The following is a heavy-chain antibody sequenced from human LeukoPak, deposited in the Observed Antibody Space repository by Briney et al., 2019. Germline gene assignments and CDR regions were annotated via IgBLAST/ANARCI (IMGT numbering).Heavy chain of an antibody. Sequence: SETLSLTCTVSGYSISSGYYWGWIRQPPGKGLEWIGSIYHSGSTYYNPSLKSRVTISVDTSKNQFSLKLSSVTAADTAVYYCARDRGYSSSWGIDYWGQGTLVTVSS. CDR3: ARDRGYSSSWGIDY. CDR2: IYHSGST. V-gene: IGHV4-38-2*02. J-gene: IGHJ4*02. D-gene: IGHD6-13*01. CDR1: GYSISSGYY.